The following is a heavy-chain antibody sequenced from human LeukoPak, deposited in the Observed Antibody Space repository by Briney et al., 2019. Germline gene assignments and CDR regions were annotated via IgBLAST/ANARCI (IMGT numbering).Heavy chain of an antibody. CDR1: GFTFSSYW. D-gene: IGHD4-11*01. CDR3: ARDRGYSTFDF. CDR2: INQDESEE. Sequence: GGSLRLSCAASGFTFSSYWMSWVRQAPGKGLEWVANINQDESEENFVDSVKGRFSISRDNAKRSLYLQMNSLRAEDTAMYYCARDRGYSTFDFWGRGTLVTVSS. J-gene: IGHJ4*02. V-gene: IGHV3-7*04.